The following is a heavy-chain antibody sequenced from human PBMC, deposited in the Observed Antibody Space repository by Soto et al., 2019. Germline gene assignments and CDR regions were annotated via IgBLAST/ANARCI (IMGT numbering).Heavy chain of an antibody. CDR3: ARDHPRGVTSGEGNWFDP. V-gene: IGHV4-30-4*01. Sequence: SETLSLTCTVSGGSISSGDYYWSWIRQPPGKGLEWIGYIYYSGSTYYNPSLKSRVTISVDTSKNQFSLKLSSVTAADTAVYYCARDHPRGVTSGEGNWFDPWGQRTLVTVSS. CDR1: GGSISSGDYY. D-gene: IGHD4-4*01. J-gene: IGHJ5*02. CDR2: IYYSGST.